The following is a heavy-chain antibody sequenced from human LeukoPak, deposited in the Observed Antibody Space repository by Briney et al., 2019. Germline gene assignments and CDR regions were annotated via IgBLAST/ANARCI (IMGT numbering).Heavy chain of an antibody. CDR3: AVVAATTDFDY. CDR1: GGTFISYA. J-gene: IGHJ4*02. V-gene: IGHV1-69*05. Sequence: SVKVSCKASGGTFISYAISWVRQAPGQGREWMGRIIPIFGTANYAQKFQGRVTITTDESTSTAYMELSSLRSEDTAVYYCAVVAATTDFDYWGQGTLVTVSS. CDR2: IIPIFGTA. D-gene: IGHD2-15*01.